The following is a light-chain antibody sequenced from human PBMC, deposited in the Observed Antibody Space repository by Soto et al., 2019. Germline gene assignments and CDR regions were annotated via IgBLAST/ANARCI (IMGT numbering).Light chain of an antibody. V-gene: IGKV3-11*01. J-gene: IGKJ5*01. Sequence: EIVLTQSPATLSLSPGERATLSCRASQSINNYLDWYQQKPGQAPRLLIYNIFNRATGVPARFSGSGSGSDFTLTISGLEPEDFAVYYCQQRYNWPPVTFGQGTRMEIK. CDR1: QSINNY. CDR3: QQRYNWPPVT. CDR2: NIF.